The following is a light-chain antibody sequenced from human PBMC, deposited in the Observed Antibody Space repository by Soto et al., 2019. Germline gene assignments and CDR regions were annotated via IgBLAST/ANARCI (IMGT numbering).Light chain of an antibody. CDR2: DVS. CDR3: CSFAGSYTFWV. CDR1: SSDVGDYNY. Sequence: QSALTQPRSVSGSPGQSVTISCTGTSSDVGDYNYVSWYQQYPGKAPKLVIYDVSKRPSGVPDRFSGSKSGNTASLTISGLQAEDEDDYSCCSFAGSYTFWVFGGGPKLTVL. J-gene: IGLJ3*02. V-gene: IGLV2-11*01.